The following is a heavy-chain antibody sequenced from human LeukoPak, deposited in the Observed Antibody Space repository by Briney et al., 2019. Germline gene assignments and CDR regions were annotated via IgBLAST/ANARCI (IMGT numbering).Heavy chain of an antibody. Sequence: ASVTVSCTVSGYTLTELSMHWVRQAPGKGLEWMGGFDPEDGETIYAQKFQGRVTMTGNTSISTAYMELSSLRSEDTAVYYCAISSWSYYFDYWGQGTLVTVSS. V-gene: IGHV1-24*01. J-gene: IGHJ4*02. CDR1: GYTLTELS. D-gene: IGHD6-13*01. CDR2: FDPEDGET. CDR3: AISSWSYYFDY.